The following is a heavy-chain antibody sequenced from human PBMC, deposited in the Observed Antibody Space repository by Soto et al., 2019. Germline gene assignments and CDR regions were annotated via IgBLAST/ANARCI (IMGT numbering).Heavy chain of an antibody. J-gene: IGHJ3*02. D-gene: IGHD3-16*01. V-gene: IGHV1-58*02. CDR2: IVVGSGNT. CDR1: GFTFTSSA. CDR3: AAGRYYDYIWGSYPNAFDI. Sequence: ASVKVSCKASGFTFTSSAMQWVRQARGQRLEWIGWIVVGSGNTNYAQKFQERVTITRDMSTSTAYMELSSLRSEDTAVYYCAAGRYYDYIWGSYPNAFDIWGQGTMVT.